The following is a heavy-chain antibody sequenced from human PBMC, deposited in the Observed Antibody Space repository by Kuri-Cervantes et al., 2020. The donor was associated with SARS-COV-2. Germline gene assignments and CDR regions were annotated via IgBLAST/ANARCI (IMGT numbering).Heavy chain of an antibody. V-gene: IGHV3-11*04. CDR2: IGPSGTTK. Sequence: GESLKISCAASGFIFSDYYMTWIRQAPGKGLEWVSNIGPSGTTKYYADSVKGRFTISRDNAKNSLYLQMSSLRAEDTAVYYCARGPLAYYYYYMDVWGKGTTVTVSS. CDR3: ARGPLAYYYYYMDV. D-gene: IGHD1-14*01. CDR1: GFIFSDYY. J-gene: IGHJ6*03.